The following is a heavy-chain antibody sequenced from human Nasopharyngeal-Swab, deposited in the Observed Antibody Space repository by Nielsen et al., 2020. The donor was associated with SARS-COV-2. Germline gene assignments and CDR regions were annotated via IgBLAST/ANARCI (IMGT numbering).Heavy chain of an antibody. D-gene: IGHD2-2*01. CDR1: GYTFTSYY. CDR2: INPSGGST. Sequence: ASVKVSCKASGYTFTSYYMHWVRQAHGQGLEWMGIINPSGGSTSYAQKFQGRVTMTRDTSTSTVYMELSSLRSEDTAVYYCARGHSRIIVVVPWRKGYFDYWGQGTLVTVSS. J-gene: IGHJ4*02. CDR3: ARGHSRIIVVVPWRKGYFDY. V-gene: IGHV1-46*01.